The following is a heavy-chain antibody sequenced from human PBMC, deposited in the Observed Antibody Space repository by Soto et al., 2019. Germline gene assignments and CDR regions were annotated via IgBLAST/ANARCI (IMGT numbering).Heavy chain of an antibody. V-gene: IGHV4-59*02. D-gene: IGHD7-27*01. Sequence: SETLSLTCSFSGDSVTSHYLTWIRQSPEKGLEWIGYMHYTGCSHYNPSLKTRLTISIDRSKNQFTLHLTSVTAADTAVYYCAGAPNWAYFDFWGLGTLVTVSS. CDR1: GDSVTSHY. J-gene: IGHJ4*02. CDR3: AGAPNWAYFDF. CDR2: MHYTGCS.